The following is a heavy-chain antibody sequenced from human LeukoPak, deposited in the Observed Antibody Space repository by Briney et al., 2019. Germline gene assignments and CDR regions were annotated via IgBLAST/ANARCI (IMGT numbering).Heavy chain of an antibody. CDR2: INPNSGGT. CDR1: GYTLTGYY. V-gene: IGHV1-2*02. D-gene: IGHD3-3*02. CDR3: AREPISRGFDI. Sequence: ASVKVSCKASGYTLTGYYMHWVRQAPGQGLEWMGWINPNSGGTNYAQKFQGRVTMTRDTSISTAYMELSRPRSDDTAVYYCAREPISRGFDIWGQGSMVTVSS. J-gene: IGHJ3*02.